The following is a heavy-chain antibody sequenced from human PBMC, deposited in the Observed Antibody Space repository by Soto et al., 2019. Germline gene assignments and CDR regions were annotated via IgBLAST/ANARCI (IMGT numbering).Heavy chain of an antibody. V-gene: IGHV3-64D*06. CDR1: GFTFSSYA. J-gene: IGHJ3*02. Sequence: GGSLRLSCSASGFTFSSYAMHWVRQAPGKGLEYVSAISSNGGSTYYADSVKGRFTISRDNSKNTLYLQMSSLRAEDTAVYYCVKGGRRTTGTTFDIWSQGTMVTVSS. D-gene: IGHD1-7*01. CDR3: VKGGRRTTGTTFDI. CDR2: ISSNGGST.